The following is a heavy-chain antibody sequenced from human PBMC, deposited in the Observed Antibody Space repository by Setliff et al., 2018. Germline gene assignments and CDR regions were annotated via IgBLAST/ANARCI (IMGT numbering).Heavy chain of an antibody. CDR2: IYTSWST. J-gene: IGHJ6*03. V-gene: IGHV4-4*07. D-gene: IGHD3-3*01. CDR3: ARMSGFQYMDV. Sequence: NPSETLSLTCTVSGDSISTYYWSWIRRPAGKGLEWLGQIYTSWSTNYNPSLKGRATLSIDASKRQFSLKLTSVTAADTAVYYCARMSGFQYMDVWGKGTTVTVSS. CDR1: GDSISTYY.